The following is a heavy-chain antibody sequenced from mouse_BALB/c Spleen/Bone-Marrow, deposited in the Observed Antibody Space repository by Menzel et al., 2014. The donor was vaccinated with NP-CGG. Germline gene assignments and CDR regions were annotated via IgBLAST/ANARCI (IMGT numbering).Heavy chain of an antibody. D-gene: IGHD2-4*01. CDR1: GYTFTSYW. CDR3: ARYPYYDYDGFAY. Sequence: QVQLQQSGAELAKPGASVKISCKASGYTFTSYWMHWVKQRPGQGLEWIGYINPSTGYTEYNQKFKDKATLTADKSSSTAYMQLSSLTSEDSAVYYCARYPYYDYDGFAYWGQGTLVTVSA. CDR2: INPSTGYT. V-gene: IGHV1-7*01. J-gene: IGHJ3*01.